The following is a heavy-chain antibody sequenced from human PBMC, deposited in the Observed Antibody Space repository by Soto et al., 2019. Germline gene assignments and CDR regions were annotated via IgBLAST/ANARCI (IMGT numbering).Heavy chain of an antibody. J-gene: IGHJ4*02. CDR3: ARGRSWTDY. D-gene: IGHD6-13*01. Sequence: GGSLRLSCAASGFTFSSYSMNWVRQAPGKGLEWVSYISSSSSTKYYADSVKGRFTISRDNAKNSLHLQMNSLRPEDTAVYYCARGRSWTDYWGQGTQVTVSS. CDR2: ISSSSSTK. CDR1: GFTFSSYS. V-gene: IGHV3-48*01.